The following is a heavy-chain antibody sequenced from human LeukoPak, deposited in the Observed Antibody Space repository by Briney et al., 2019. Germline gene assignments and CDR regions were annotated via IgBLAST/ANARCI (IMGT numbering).Heavy chain of an antibody. V-gene: IGHV1-2*02. CDR2: INPNSGGT. CDR1: GYTFTGYY. Sequence: ASVKVSCKASGYTFTGYYMHWVRQAPGQGLEWMGWINPNSGGTNYAQKFQGRVTMTRDTSIGTAYMELSRLRSDDTAVYYCARVLNDYYYYMDVWGKGTTVTVSS. CDR3: ARVLNDYYYYMDV. J-gene: IGHJ6*03.